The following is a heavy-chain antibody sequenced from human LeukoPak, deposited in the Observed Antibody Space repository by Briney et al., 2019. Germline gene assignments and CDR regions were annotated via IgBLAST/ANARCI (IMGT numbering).Heavy chain of an antibody. Sequence: PSETLSLTCTVSGGSISSYYWSWIRQPAGKGLEWIGRIYTSGSTNYNPSLKSRVTISVDTSKNQFSLKLSSVTAADTAVYYCASIRPVVVPAGHRDYYYYYMDVWGKGTTVTVSS. V-gene: IGHV4-4*07. CDR1: GGSISSYY. D-gene: IGHD2-2*01. CDR2: IYTSGST. J-gene: IGHJ6*03. CDR3: ASIRPVVVPAGHRDYYYYYMDV.